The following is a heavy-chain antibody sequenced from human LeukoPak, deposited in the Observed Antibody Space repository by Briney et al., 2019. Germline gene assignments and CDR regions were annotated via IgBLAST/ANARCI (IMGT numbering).Heavy chain of an antibody. CDR3: ARPQRAGDCGGDCYRFDY. Sequence: SETLSLTCTVSGGSISSYYWSWIRQPPGKGLDWIGYIYYSGSTNYNPSLKSRVTISVDTSKNQFSLKLSSVTAADTAVYYCARPQRAGDCGGDCYRFDYWGQGTLVTVSS. J-gene: IGHJ4*02. D-gene: IGHD2-21*02. CDR1: GGSISSYY. CDR2: IYYSGST. V-gene: IGHV4-59*01.